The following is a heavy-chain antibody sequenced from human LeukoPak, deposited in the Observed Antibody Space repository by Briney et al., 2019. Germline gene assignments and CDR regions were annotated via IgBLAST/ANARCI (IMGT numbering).Heavy chain of an antibody. D-gene: IGHD1-1*01. Sequence: MXWXRXXXXXXXEXLSSINSGSTYTYYTESVKGRFTVSRDNAKNSLFLQMNSLRAEDTAIYYCARSLTTLTYEGYWGQGTLVTVSS. CDR2: INSGSTYT. J-gene: IGHJ4*02. CDR3: ARSLTTLTYEGY. V-gene: IGHV3-21*01.